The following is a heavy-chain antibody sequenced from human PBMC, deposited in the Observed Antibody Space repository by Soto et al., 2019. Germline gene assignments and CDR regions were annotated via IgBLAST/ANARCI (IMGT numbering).Heavy chain of an antibody. CDR2: ISGSGSNT. Sequence: GGSLRLSCAASGFTFSSHAMSWVRQAPGKGLEWVSGISGSGSNTYYADSVKGRFTISRDNSKNTLYLQMNSLRAEDTAVYYCAKDLEMATTTYYFDYWGQGTLVTVSS. V-gene: IGHV3-23*01. CDR3: AKDLEMATTTYYFDY. CDR1: GFTFSSHA. J-gene: IGHJ4*02. D-gene: IGHD5-12*01.